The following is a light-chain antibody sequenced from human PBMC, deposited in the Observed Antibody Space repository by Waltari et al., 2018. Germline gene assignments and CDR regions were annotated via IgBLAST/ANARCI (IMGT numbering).Light chain of an antibody. Sequence: EIVLTQSPVTLSLAAGERATLSCRASESVSNYLAWYQQKPGQSPTLLIYDTSKRATGIPGRFSGSGYGTDFTLTINNLEAEDFALYYCQQYNVSPYTFGQGTTLEI. J-gene: IGKJ2*01. CDR3: QQYNVSPYT. CDR2: DTS. V-gene: IGKV3-11*01. CDR1: ESVSNY.